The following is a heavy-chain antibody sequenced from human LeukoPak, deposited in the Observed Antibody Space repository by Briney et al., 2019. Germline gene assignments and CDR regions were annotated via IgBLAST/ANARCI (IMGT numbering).Heavy chain of an antibody. Sequence: GRSLRLSCAASGFTFSSYAMHWVRQAPGKGLEWVSVIYSGGSSTYYADSVKGRFTISRDNSKNTLYLQMNSLRAEDTAVYYCAREAITMVRGALIYYYYGMDVWGQGTTVTVSS. V-gene: IGHV3-NL1*01. CDR3: AREAITMVRGALIYYYYGMDV. CDR1: GFTFSSYA. D-gene: IGHD3-10*01. CDR2: IYSGGSST. J-gene: IGHJ6*02.